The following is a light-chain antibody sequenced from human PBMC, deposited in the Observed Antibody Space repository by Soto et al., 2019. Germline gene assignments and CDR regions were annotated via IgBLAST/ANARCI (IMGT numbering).Light chain of an antibody. CDR2: YAS. CDR1: ESVHRN. J-gene: IGKJ3*01. V-gene: IGKV3-15*01. Sequence: EVVMTQSPATLSVSPGERVTLSCRASESVHRNLAWYQQKPGQGPSLLIYYASTRATGVPDRFTGSGSGTEFTLTISSLQSEDFGVYHCQHYSNWPPTFGPGTNVEIK. CDR3: QHYSNWPPT.